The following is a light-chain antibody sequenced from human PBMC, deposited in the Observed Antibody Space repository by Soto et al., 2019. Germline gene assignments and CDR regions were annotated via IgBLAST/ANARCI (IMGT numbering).Light chain of an antibody. J-gene: IGKJ2*01. CDR3: QQYNSYSRT. Sequence: DIQMTQSPSTLSASVGDRVTITCRASQSISSWLAWYQQKPGKAPKLLIYKASTLEGGVPSRFSGSGSGTEFTLTISSLQPDDFATYYCQQYNSYSRTFGQGTNLEIK. CDR1: QSISSW. V-gene: IGKV1-5*03. CDR2: KAS.